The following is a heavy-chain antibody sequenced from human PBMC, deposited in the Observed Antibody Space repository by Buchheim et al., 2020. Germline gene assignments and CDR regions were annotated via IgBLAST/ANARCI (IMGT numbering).Heavy chain of an antibody. CDR1: GFTFSSYG. Sequence: QVQLVESGGGVVQPGRSLRLSCAASGFTFSSYGMHWVRQAPGKGLEWVAVISYDGSNKYYADSVKGRFTISRDNSKNTLYLQMNSLRAEDTAVYYYAKDDPNFSGWLAYWGQGTL. CDR3: AKDDPNFSGWLAY. D-gene: IGHD6-19*01. CDR2: ISYDGSNK. J-gene: IGHJ4*02. V-gene: IGHV3-30*18.